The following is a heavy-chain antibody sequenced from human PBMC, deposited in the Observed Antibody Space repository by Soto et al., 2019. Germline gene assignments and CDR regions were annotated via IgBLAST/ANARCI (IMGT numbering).Heavy chain of an antibody. CDR3: ARDRLRDFWSGYPTSYNWFDP. D-gene: IGHD3-3*01. CDR1: GGSISSYY. Sequence: SETLSLTCTVSGGSISSYYWSWIRQPAGKGLEWIGRIYTSGSTNYNPSLKSRVTMSVDTSKNQFSLKLSSVTAADTAVYYCARDRLRDFWSGYPTSYNWFDPWGQGTLVTVSS. V-gene: IGHV4-4*07. CDR2: IYTSGST. J-gene: IGHJ5*02.